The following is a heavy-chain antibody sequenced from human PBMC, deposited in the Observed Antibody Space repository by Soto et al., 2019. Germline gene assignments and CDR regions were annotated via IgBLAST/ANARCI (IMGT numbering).Heavy chain of an antibody. CDR2: ISAYNGNT. CDR3: ARRLGSLGRYYYSGMDV. J-gene: IGHJ6*02. D-gene: IGHD3-10*01. CDR1: GYTFTSYG. V-gene: IGHV1-18*01. Sequence: ASVKVSCKASGYTFTSYGISWVRQAPGQGLEWMGWISAYNGNTNYAQKFQGWVTMTRDTSISTAYMELSRLRSDDTAVYYCARRLGSLGRYYYSGMDVWGQGTTVTVSS.